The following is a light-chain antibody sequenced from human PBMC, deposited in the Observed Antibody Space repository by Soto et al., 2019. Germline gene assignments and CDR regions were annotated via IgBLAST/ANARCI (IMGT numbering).Light chain of an antibody. CDR2: GAS. CDR1: QSVDSVF. CDR3: QQYASSLT. Sequence: IVLTQSPGSLSLSLGERATLSCRARQSVDSVFFAWYQQKPGQPPRLLMYGASRRATGIPDRFSGSGSGTDFTLTISRLEPEDFAVYYCQQYASSLTFGQGTKVEI. J-gene: IGKJ1*01. V-gene: IGKV3-20*01.